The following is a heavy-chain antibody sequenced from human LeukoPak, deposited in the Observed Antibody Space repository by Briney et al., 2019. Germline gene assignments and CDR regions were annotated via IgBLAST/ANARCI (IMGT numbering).Heavy chain of an antibody. V-gene: IGHV3-23*01. J-gene: IGHJ4*02. CDR2: ISGSGGST. Sequence: GGSLRLSCAASGFTFSSYGMSWVRQAPGKGLEWVSAISGSGGSTYYADSVKGRFTISRDNSKNTLYLQMNSLRAEDTAVYYCAKNADVNYASSGYYRDSSFDYWGQGNLVTVSS. CDR3: AKNADVNYASSGYYRDSSFDY. CDR1: GFTFSSYG. D-gene: IGHD3-22*01.